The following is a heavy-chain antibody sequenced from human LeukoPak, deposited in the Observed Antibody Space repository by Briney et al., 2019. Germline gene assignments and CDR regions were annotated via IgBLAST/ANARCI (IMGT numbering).Heavy chain of an antibody. CDR2: IIPTFDVA. CDR3: AREGVYSPDPSSYHRHAFDV. D-gene: IGHD3-16*02. J-gene: IGHJ3*01. Sequence: ASVKVSCKASGDNFSSYVITWVRQAPGQGLEWMGRIIPTFDVANFAQIFKGRVTITADKSTNTAHLELSSLRSKDTAVYYCAREGVYSPDPSSYHRHAFDVWGKGTVVIVSS. CDR1: GDNFSSYV. V-gene: IGHV1-69*04.